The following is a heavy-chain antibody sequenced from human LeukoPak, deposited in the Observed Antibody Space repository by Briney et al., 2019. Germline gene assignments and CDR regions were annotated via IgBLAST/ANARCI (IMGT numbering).Heavy chain of an antibody. J-gene: IGHJ4*02. CDR2: IYYSGST. Sequence: SETLSLTCTVSGGSISSYYWSWIRQPAGKGLEWIGYIYYSGSTNYNPSLKSRVTISVDTSKNQFSLKLSSVTAADTAVYYCARHGDYYDSSGYLDYWGQGTLVTVSS. CDR3: ARHGDYYDSSGYLDY. D-gene: IGHD3-22*01. V-gene: IGHV4-59*08. CDR1: GGSISSYY.